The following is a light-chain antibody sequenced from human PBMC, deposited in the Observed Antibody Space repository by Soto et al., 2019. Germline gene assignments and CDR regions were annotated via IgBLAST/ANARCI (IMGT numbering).Light chain of an antibody. CDR3: GSYTTSNTLV. Sequence: QSVLTQPASVSGSPEQSITISCTAGSSDIGGYNYGYWFQQHPGKVSKLMIYEVTNRTSGVSNRFSGSMYGSTASLTISGLQAEDEADYYSGSYTTSNTLVFGTGTKVTVL. J-gene: IGLJ1*01. CDR2: EVT. V-gene: IGLV2-14*01. CDR1: SSDIGGYNY.